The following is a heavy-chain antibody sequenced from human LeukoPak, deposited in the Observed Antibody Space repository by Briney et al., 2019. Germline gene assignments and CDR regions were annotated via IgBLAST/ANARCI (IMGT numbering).Heavy chain of an antibody. CDR1: GGSISNYY. D-gene: IGHD3-3*01. J-gene: IGHJ5*02. CDR3: ARASLPDFKTAEDRFDP. V-gene: IGHV4-4*07. CDR2: IHTSGST. Sequence: SETLSLTCTVSGGSISNYYWNWIRQPAGRGLEWIGRIHTSGSTDYNPSLKSRVTMSVDMSKNEFSLKLSSVTAADTAVYYCARASLPDFKTAEDRFDPWGQGTLVTVSS.